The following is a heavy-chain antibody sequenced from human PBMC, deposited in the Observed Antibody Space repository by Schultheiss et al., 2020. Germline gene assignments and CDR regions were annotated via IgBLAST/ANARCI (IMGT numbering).Heavy chain of an antibody. CDR1: GDSVSSNSAA. Sequence: SQTLSLTCAISGDSVSSNSAAWNWIRQSPSRGLEWLGRTYYRSKWYNDYAVSVKSRITIIPDTSKNQFSLHLNSVTAADTAVYYCARLTPRNYYYYGMDVWGQGTTVTVSS. CDR2: TYYRSKWYN. J-gene: IGHJ6*02. V-gene: IGHV6-1*01. CDR3: ARLTPRNYYYYGMDV. D-gene: IGHD4/OR15-4a*01.